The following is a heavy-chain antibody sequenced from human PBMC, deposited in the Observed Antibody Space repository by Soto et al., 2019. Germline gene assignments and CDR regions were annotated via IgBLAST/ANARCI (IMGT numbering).Heavy chain of an antibody. V-gene: IGHV1-2*04. D-gene: IGHD2-21*01. J-gene: IGHJ6*02. Sequence: ASVKVSCKASGYTFTGYYMHWVLQAPGQGLEWMGWINPNSGGTNYAQKFQGWVTMTRDTSISTAYMELNSLRAEDTAVYYCAREVVVGNYGPAPVYGMDVWGQGTTVTVSS. CDR3: AREVVVGNYGPAPVYGMDV. CDR1: GYTFTGYY. CDR2: INPNSGGT.